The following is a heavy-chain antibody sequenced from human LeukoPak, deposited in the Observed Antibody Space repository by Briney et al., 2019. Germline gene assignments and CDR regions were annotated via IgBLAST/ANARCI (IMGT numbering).Heavy chain of an antibody. CDR1: GGSISSAGYY. D-gene: IGHD5-24*01. CDR3: ARFAEPTSRRDGYNDPDY. Sequence: TLSLTCTVSGGSISSAGYYWSWVRQHPGKGLEWIGYIYYSGSTYYNPSLKSRVTISVDTSKNQFSLKLSSVTAADTAVYYCARFAEPTSRRDGYNDPDYWGQGTLVTVSS. V-gene: IGHV4-31*03. J-gene: IGHJ4*02. CDR2: IYYSGST.